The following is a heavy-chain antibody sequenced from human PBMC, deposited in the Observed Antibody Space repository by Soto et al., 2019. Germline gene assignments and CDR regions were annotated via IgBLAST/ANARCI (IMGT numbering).Heavy chain of an antibody. CDR1: GFTVSSNY. Sequence: GGSLRLSCAASGFTVSSNYMSWVRQAPGKGLEWVSVIYSGGSTYYADSVKGRFTISRHNSKNTLYLQMNSLRAEDTAVYYCERAVDWSKYYYYMDVWGKGTTVTVSS. V-gene: IGHV3-53*04. D-gene: IGHD3-9*01. J-gene: IGHJ6*03. CDR3: ERAVDWSKYYYYMDV. CDR2: IYSGGST.